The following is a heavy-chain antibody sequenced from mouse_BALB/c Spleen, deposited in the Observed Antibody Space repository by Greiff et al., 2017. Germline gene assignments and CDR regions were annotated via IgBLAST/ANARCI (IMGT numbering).Heavy chain of an antibody. CDR3: ARQDYYGSSYGSAMDY. V-gene: IGHV5-6*03. Sequence: EVMLVESGGGLVKPGGSLKLSCAASGFTFSSYGMSWVRQTPDKRLEWVATISSGGSYTYYPDSVKGRFTISRDNAKNTLYLQMSSLKSEDTAMYYCARQDYYGSSYGSAMDYWGQGTSVTVSS. CDR1: GFTFSSYG. CDR2: ISSGGSYT. J-gene: IGHJ4*01. D-gene: IGHD1-1*01.